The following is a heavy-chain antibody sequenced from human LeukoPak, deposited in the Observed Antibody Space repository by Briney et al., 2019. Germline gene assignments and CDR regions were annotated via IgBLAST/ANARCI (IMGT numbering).Heavy chain of an antibody. Sequence: ASVKVSCKASGGTFSSYTISWVRQAPGQGLESMGRIIPILGIANYAQKFQGRVTITADKSTSTAYMELSSLRSEDTAVYYCARDLRCSSTSCYNYYYYIDVWGKGTTVTLS. CDR1: GGTFSSYT. CDR2: IIPILGIA. CDR3: ARDLRCSSTSCYNYYYYIDV. D-gene: IGHD2-2*02. J-gene: IGHJ6*03. V-gene: IGHV1-69*04.